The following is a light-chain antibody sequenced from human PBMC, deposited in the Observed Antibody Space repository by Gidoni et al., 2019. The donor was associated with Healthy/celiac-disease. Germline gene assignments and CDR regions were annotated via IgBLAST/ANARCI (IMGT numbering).Light chain of an antibody. J-gene: IGKJ1*01. CDR3: QQYGSSTWT. CDR2: GAS. V-gene: IGKV3-20*01. CDR1: QSVSSSY. Sequence: EIVLTQSPGTLYLSPGERATLSCRASQSVSSSYLAWYQQKPGQAPRHLIYGASSRATGIPDRFSGSGSGTDFTLTISRLEPEDFAVYYCQQYGSSTWTFGQGTKVEIK.